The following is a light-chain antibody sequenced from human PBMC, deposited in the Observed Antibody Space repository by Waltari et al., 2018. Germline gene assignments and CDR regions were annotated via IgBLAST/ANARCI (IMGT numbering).Light chain of an antibody. J-gene: IGKJ1*01. CDR1: QSVGRS. V-gene: IGKV3-20*01. CDR3: QMYVRLPVT. CDR2: GAS. Sequence: EIVLTQSPGTLSLSPGEGATLSCRASQSVGRSLVWYQQRPGRAPRLLIYGASSRATGIPDRFTGSGSGTDFSLTISGREPEDFAVYYCQMYVRLPVTFGQGTKVEI.